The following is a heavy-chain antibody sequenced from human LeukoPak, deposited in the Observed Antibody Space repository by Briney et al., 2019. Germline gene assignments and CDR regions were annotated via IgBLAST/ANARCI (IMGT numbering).Heavy chain of an antibody. J-gene: IGHJ1*01. CDR3: ARYYCAGVCYYFQH. CDR2: VYYSGST. V-gene: IGHV4-59*01. Sequence: SETLFLTCTVSGGSISSYYWSWIRQPPGKGLEWIGYVYYSGSTNYNPSLKSRVTISVDTSKNQFSLKLSSVTAADTAVYYCARYYCAGVCYYFQHWGQGTLVTVSS. D-gene: IGHD2-21*02. CDR1: GGSISSYY.